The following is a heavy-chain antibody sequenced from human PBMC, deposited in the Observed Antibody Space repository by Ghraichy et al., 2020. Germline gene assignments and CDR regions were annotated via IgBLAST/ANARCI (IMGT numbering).Heavy chain of an antibody. J-gene: IGHJ5*02. CDR3: AHRPRDTPDNWFDP. V-gene: IGHV2-5*02. Sequence: SGPTLVKPTQTLTLTCTFSGFSLSTSGVGVGWIRQPPGKALEWLALIYWDDDKRYSPSLKSRLTITKDTSKNQVVLTMTNMDPVDTATYYCAHRPRDTPDNWFDPWGQGTLVTVSS. D-gene: IGHD2-2*02. CDR2: IYWDDDK. CDR1: GFSLSTSGVG.